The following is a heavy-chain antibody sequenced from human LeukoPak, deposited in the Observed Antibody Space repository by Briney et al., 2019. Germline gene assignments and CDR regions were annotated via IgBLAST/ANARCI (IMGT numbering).Heavy chain of an antibody. J-gene: IGHJ5*02. CDR2: IYYSGST. CDR3: VMYCSSTSCYQAVFDP. Sequence: KSSQTLSHTCTVSGGSISSGGYYWSWIRQHPGKGLEWIGYIYYSGSTYYNPSLKSRVTISVDTSKNQFSLKLSSVTAADTAVYYCVMYCSSTSCYQAVFDPWGQGTLVTVSS. V-gene: IGHV4-31*03. D-gene: IGHD2-2*01. CDR1: GGSISSGGYY.